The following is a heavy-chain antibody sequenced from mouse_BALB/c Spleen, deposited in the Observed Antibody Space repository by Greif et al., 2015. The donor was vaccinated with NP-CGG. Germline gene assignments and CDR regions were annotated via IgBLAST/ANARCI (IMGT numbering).Heavy chain of an antibody. J-gene: IGHJ2*01. Sequence: QVQLQQPGAELVRPGTSVKISCKASGYTFTNYWLGWVKQRPGHGLEWIGDIYPGGGYTNYNEKLKGKATLTADTSSSTAYMQLSSLTSEDSAVYFCARAPYYYGSSYYFDYWGQGTTLTVSS. D-gene: IGHD1-1*01. CDR3: ARAPYYYGSSYYFDY. CDR1: GYTFTNYW. CDR2: IYPGGGYT. V-gene: IGHV1-63*02.